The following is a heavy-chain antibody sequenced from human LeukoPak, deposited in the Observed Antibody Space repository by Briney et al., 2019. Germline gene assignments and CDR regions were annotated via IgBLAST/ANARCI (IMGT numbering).Heavy chain of an antibody. CDR1: GFTVSSSY. Sequence: GGSLRLSCAASGFTVSSSYMSWVRQAPGKGLEWVSVIYSGGSTYYADSVKGRFTISRDNSKNTLYLQMNSLRAEDTAVYYCATTRARIAVAGRGAFDIWGQGTMVTVSS. CDR3: ATTRARIAVAGRGAFDI. D-gene: IGHD6-19*01. V-gene: IGHV3-66*01. J-gene: IGHJ3*02. CDR2: IYSGGST.